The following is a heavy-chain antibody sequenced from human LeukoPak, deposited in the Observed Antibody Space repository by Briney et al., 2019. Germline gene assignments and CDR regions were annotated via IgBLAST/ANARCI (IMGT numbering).Heavy chain of an antibody. Sequence: GGSLRLSCTASGFTFGDYAMHWVRQAPGKGLEWVAVISYDGSNKYYADSVKGRFTISRDNAKNSLYLQMNSLRAEDTAVYYCARDIFGSSWSYYFDYWGQGTLVTVSS. CDR2: ISYDGSNK. D-gene: IGHD6-13*01. CDR1: GFTFGDYA. J-gene: IGHJ4*02. V-gene: IGHV3-30*04. CDR3: ARDIFGSSWSYYFDY.